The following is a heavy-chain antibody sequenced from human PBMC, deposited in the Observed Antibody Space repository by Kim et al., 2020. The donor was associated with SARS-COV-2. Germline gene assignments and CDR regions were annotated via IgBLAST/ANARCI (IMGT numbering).Heavy chain of an antibody. Sequence: SETLSLTCTVSGGSISSYYWSWIRQPPGKGLEWIGYIYYSGSTNYNPSLKSRVTISVDTSKNQFSLKLSSVTAADTAVYYCARANRAGYSSGWYRDWGQGTLVTVSS. V-gene: IGHV4-59*13. CDR2: IYYSGST. J-gene: IGHJ4*02. CDR3: ARANRAGYSSGWYRD. D-gene: IGHD6-19*01. CDR1: GGSISSYY.